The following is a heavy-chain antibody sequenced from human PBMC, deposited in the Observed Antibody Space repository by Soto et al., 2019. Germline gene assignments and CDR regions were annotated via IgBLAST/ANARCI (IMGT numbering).Heavy chain of an antibody. J-gene: IGHJ6*02. V-gene: IGHV3-48*02. D-gene: IGHD6-13*01. CDR2: ISSSSSTI. CDR1: GFTFSSYS. CDR3: ARIPFSTDTYYYGMDV. Sequence: GGSLRLSCAASGFTFSSYSMNWVRQAPGKGLEWVSYISSSSSTIYYADSVKGRFTISRDNAKNSLYLQMNSLRDEDTAVYYCARIPFSTDTYYYGMDVWGQGTTVTVSS.